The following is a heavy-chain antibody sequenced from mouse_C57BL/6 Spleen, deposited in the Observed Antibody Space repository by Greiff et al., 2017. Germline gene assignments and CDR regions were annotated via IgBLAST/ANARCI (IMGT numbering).Heavy chain of an antibody. J-gene: IGHJ4*01. Sequence: QVQLQQSGAELVKPGASVKLSCKASGYTFTSYWMHWVKQRPGRGLEWIGRIDPNSGGTKYNEKFKSKATLTVDKPSSTAYMQLSSLTSKDSAVYFCARGRYGNYEGVDYWGQGTSVTVSA. CDR2: IDPNSGGT. D-gene: IGHD2-1*01. V-gene: IGHV1-72*01. CDR1: GYTFTSYW. CDR3: ARGRYGNYEGVDY.